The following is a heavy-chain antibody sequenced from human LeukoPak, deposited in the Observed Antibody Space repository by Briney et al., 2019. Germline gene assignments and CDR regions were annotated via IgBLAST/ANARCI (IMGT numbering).Heavy chain of an antibody. CDR1: GFTFSSYA. CDR2: INHSGST. Sequence: PGGSLRLSCAASGFTFSSYAMSWIRQPPGKGLEWIGEINHSGSTNYNPSLKSRVTISVDTSKNQFSLKLSSVTAADTAVYYCATGQLVFDYWGQGTLVTVSS. V-gene: IGHV4-34*08. J-gene: IGHJ4*02. D-gene: IGHD6-13*01. CDR3: ATGQLVFDY.